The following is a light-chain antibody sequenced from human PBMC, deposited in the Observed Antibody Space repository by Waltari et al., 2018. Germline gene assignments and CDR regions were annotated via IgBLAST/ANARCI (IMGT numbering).Light chain of an antibody. CDR2: DGN. Sequence: QSALTQPASVSASPGQSITISCTVTSSDVGCHDLVSWYQQCPGKAPKPIIYDGNKRPSRVSNRFSGFQSGNTATLTISGLQAEDEADYYCCSDEGDNTWVFGGGTKVTVL. J-gene: IGLJ3*02. V-gene: IGLV2-23*01. CDR1: SSDVGCHDL. CDR3: CSDEGDNTWV.